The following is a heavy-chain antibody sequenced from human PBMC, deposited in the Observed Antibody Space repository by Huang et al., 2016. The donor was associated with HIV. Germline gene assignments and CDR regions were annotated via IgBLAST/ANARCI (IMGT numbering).Heavy chain of an antibody. CDR1: GGSFSGYY. J-gene: IGHJ6*03. CDR3: ARGQGGYYYYYMDV. Sequence: QVQLQQWGAGLLRPSETLSLTCAVYGGSFSGYYGTWIRQPPGKGLEWIGEINQSESTHDNPSLKSRVTISVDTSRNQFSLTLTSVTAADTAVYYCARGQGGYYYYYMDVWGKGTTVTVSS. V-gene: IGHV4-34*01. CDR2: INQSEST.